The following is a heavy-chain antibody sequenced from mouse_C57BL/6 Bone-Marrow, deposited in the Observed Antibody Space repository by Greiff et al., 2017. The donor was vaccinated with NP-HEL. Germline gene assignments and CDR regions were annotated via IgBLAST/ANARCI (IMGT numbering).Heavy chain of an antibody. D-gene: IGHD1-1*01. V-gene: IGHV1-4*01. CDR1: GYTFTSYT. J-gene: IGHJ2*01. CDR2: INPSSGYT. CDR3: ARKVTTVGYYFDY. Sequence: VKLMESGAELARPGASVKMSCKASGYTFTSYTMHWVKQRPGQGLEWIGYINPSSGYTKYNQKFKDKATLTADKSSSTAYMQLSSLTSEDSAVYYCARKVTTVGYYFDYWGQGTTLTVSS.